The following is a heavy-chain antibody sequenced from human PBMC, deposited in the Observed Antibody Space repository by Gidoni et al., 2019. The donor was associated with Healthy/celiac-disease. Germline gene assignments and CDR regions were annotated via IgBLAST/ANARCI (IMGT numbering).Heavy chain of an antibody. CDR1: GFTFSSYA. Sequence: EVQLLASGGGLVQPGGSLRLSCAASGFTFSSYAMSWVRQAPGKGLDWVSAISGSGGSTYYADSVKGRFTISRDNSKNTLYLQMNSLRAEDTAVYYWAKEGTLIDCGWGGDCSSHPYYFDYWGQGTLVTVSS. J-gene: IGHJ4*02. V-gene: IGHV3-23*01. CDR3: AKEGTLIDCGWGGDCSSHPYYFDY. CDR2: ISGSGGST. D-gene: IGHD2-21*02.